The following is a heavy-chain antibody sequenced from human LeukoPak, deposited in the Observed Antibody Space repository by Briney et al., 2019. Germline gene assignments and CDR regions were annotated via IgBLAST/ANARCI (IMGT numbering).Heavy chain of an antibody. CDR2: ISGSGGST. D-gene: IGHD2-8*01. J-gene: IGHJ4*02. Sequence: GGSLRLSCAASGFTFSSYAMSWVRQAPGKGLEWVSAISGSGGSTYYADSVKGRFTISRDNSKNTLYLQMNSLRAEDTAVYYCAKDRVLMVYAITGVLDYWGQETLVTVSS. V-gene: IGHV3-23*01. CDR1: GFTFSSYA. CDR3: AKDRVLMVYAITGVLDY.